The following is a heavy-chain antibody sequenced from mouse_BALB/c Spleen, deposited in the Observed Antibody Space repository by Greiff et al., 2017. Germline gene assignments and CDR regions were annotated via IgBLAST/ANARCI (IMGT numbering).Heavy chain of an antibody. D-gene: IGHD1-1*01. CDR3: ARSYYYGSSYVAY. Sequence: LQQSGPQLVRPGASVKISCKASGYSFTSYWMHWVKQRPGQGLEWIGMIDPSDSETRLNQKFKDKATLTVDKSSSTAYMQLSSPTSEDSAVYYCARSYYYGSSYVAYWGQGTLVTVSA. V-gene: IGHV1S126*01. CDR1: GYSFTSYW. CDR2: IDPSDSET. J-gene: IGHJ3*01.